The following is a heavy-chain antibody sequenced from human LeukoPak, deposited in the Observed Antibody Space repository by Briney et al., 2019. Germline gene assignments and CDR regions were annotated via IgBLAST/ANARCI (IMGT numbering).Heavy chain of an antibody. CDR1: GYSISSGYY. J-gene: IGHJ4*02. CDR2: IFHTGSA. V-gene: IGHV4-38-2*02. D-gene: IGHD5-18*01. Sequence: PSETLSLTCNVSGYSISSGYYWGWIRQPPGKGLEYIGSIFHTGSADYNPSLKSRVTLSVDTSKNQFSLKLSSVTAADTAVYYCAGLRGYSYGKYYFDYWGQGTLVTVSS. CDR3: AGLRGYSYGKYYFDY.